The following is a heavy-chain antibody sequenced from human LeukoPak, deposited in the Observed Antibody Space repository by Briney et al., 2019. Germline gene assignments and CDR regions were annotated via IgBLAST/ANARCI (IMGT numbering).Heavy chain of an antibody. D-gene: IGHD1-26*01. CDR3: ARENRIVGATGLDY. V-gene: IGHV3-21*01. Sequence: GGTLRLSCAASGFTFSSYSMNWVRQAPGKGLEWVSSIYNTSIYIYYADSVKGRFTISRDNAKNSLYLQMNSLRAEDTAVYYCARENRIVGATGLDYWGQGTLVTVS. J-gene: IGHJ4*02. CDR2: IYNTSIYI. CDR1: GFTFSSYS.